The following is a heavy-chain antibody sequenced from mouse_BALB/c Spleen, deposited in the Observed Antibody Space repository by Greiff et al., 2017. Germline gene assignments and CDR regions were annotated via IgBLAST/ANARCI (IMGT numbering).Heavy chain of an antibody. Sequence: DVHLVESGGGLVKPGGSLKLSCAASGFAFSSYDMSWVRQTPEKRLEWVAYISSGGGSTYYPDTVKGRFTISRDNAKNTLYLQMSSLKSEDTAMYYCARQATYGYAMDDWGQGTAVTVSS. CDR1: GFAFSSYD. CDR3: ARQATYGYAMDD. CDR2: ISSGGGST. D-gene: IGHD1-1*01. V-gene: IGHV5-12-1*01. J-gene: IGHJ4*01.